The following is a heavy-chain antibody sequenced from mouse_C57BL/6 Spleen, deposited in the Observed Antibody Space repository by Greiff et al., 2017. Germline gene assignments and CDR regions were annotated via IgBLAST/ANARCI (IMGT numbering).Heavy chain of an antibody. V-gene: IGHV14-3*01. D-gene: IGHD2-2*01. J-gene: IGHJ4*01. CDR2: IEPANGNT. CDR3: ARVVTTCYYAMDY. CDR1: GFNIKNTY. Sequence: EVQLQQSVAELVRPGASVKLSCTASGFNIKNTYMHWVQQRPEQGLEWIGRIEPANGNTKYAPKFQGKGTITADTSSNTAYLQLSSLTSEDTAIYYCARVVTTCYYAMDYWGQGTSVTVSS.